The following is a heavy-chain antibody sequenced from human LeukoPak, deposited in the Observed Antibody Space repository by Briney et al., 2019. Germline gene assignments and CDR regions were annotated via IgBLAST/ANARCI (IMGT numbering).Heavy chain of an antibody. CDR2: INTDGSLI. Sequence: GGSLRLSCAVSGFTFSTYWMHWVRQAPGKGLVWVSRINTDGSLINYADSVKGRLTMSRDNSKNTLYLQMSSLRAEDTAVYYCARIIVGATGIDYWGQGTLVTVSS. V-gene: IGHV3-74*01. CDR3: ARIIVGATGIDY. CDR1: GFTFSTYW. D-gene: IGHD1-26*01. J-gene: IGHJ4*02.